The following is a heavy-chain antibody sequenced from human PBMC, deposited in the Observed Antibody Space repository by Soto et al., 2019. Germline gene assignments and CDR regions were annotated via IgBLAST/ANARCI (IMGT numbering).Heavy chain of an antibody. Sequence: PSETLSLTCTVSGGSISSGDYYWSWILQPPGKGLEWIGYIYYSGATYTNPSLRSQVAISLDTSKNHFSLTLSSVTAADTAVYYCARGPSGDKVHYWGQGALVTVSS. J-gene: IGHJ4*02. D-gene: IGHD7-27*01. CDR2: IYYSGAT. CDR1: GGSISSGDYY. CDR3: ARGPSGDKVHY. V-gene: IGHV4-30-4*01.